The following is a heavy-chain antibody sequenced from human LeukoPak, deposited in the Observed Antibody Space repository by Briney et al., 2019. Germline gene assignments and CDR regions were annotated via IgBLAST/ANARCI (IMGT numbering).Heavy chain of an antibody. CDR1: GYTFTSYA. CDR3: ARDPYSGAYGNTYYYYMDV. J-gene: IGHJ6*03. D-gene: IGHD1-26*01. Sequence: ASVKVSCKASGYTFTSYAMNWVRQAPGRGLEWMGWSSACNGNTNYAQKLQGRVTMTTDTSTSTAYMELRSLRSDDTAVYYCARDPYSGAYGNTYYYYMDVWGKGTTVTISS. V-gene: IGHV1-18*01. CDR2: SSACNGNT.